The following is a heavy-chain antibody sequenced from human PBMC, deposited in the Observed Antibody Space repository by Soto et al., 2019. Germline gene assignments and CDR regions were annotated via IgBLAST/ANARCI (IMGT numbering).Heavy chain of an antibody. CDR1: GGLFSSYA. D-gene: IGHD3-22*01. J-gene: IGHJ4*02. CDR3: ARGGSGYVWFNEF. Sequence: QEQLVQSGAEVKKSGSSVKVSCKDTGGLFSSYAVSWVRQAPGQGLEWMGGIIPVFDTVYYAQKFQGRVTITADESTNTAYMELSRLRSEDTAMYYCARGGSGYVWFNEFWGKGPLVTVSS. V-gene: IGHV1-69*01. CDR2: IIPVFDTV.